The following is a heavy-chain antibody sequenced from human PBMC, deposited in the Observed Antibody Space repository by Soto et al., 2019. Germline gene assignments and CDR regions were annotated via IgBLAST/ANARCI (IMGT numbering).Heavy chain of an antibody. D-gene: IGHD6-6*01. V-gene: IGHV1-2*04. J-gene: IGHJ4*02. CDR2: INPNSGGT. CDR3: ARDAGAARPPLDS. CDR1: GHTLTGTY. Sequence: QVQLVQSGAEVKKPGASVKVSCRASGHTLTGTYMNWVRQAPGQGLEWMGWINPNSGGTNYAQKFQGWVTMTRDTSINTAYIELSSLRSDDTAVYYCARDAGAARPPLDSWGQGTNVTVSS.